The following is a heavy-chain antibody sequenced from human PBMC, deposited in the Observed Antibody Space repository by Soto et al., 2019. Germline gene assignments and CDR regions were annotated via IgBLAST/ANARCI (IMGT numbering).Heavy chain of an antibody. J-gene: IGHJ4*02. CDR2: IKQDGSEK. Sequence: GSLRLSCAASGFTFSSYWMSWVRQAPGKGLEWVANIKQDGSEKYYVDSVKGRFTISRDNAKNSLYLQMNSLRAEDTAVYYCASSGGSSSAFDYWGQGTLVTVSS. CDR1: GFTFSSYW. CDR3: ASSGGSSSAFDY. V-gene: IGHV3-7*05. D-gene: IGHD2-15*01.